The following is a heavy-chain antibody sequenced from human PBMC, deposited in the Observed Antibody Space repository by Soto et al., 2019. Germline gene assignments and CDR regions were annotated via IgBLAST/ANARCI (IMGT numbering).Heavy chain of an antibody. CDR2: IFDTGKT. V-gene: IGHV4-30-2*01. J-gene: IGHJ2*01. Sequence: QLQLVESGSGLVRPSQALSLSCNVSGGSLSSGGCSWAWVRLPTGQGLEWIGYIFDTGKTYFSASIKSRLSMSVDTYLKQFSMRSASATAADTARYYCDCLNGYKRYFDHWGRGTLVTVSS. D-gene: IGHD5-12*01. CDR1: GGSLSSGGCS. CDR3: DCLNGYKRYFDH.